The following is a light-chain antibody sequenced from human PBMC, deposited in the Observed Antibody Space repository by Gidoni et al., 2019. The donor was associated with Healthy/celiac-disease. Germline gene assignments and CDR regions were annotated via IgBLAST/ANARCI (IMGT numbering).Light chain of an antibody. CDR2: DAS. V-gene: IGKV1-5*01. CDR3: QQYNSYWT. CDR1: QSISSW. Sequence: DSQMTQSPSTLSASVGDRVNITCRASQSISSWLAWYQQKPGKAPKLLIYDASSLESGVPSRFSGSGSGTEFTLTISSLQPDDFATYCCQQYNSYWTFGQGTKVEIK. J-gene: IGKJ1*01.